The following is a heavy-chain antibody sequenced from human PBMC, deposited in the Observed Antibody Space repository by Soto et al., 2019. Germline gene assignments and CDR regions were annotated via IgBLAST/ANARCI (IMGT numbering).Heavy chain of an antibody. Sequence: PGGSLRLSCAASGFTFGISSMNWVRQAPGKGLEWVSFISSQNGHIYYADSVKGRFTISRDNAKNSLYLQMDNLRADDTATYFCASGTTLGWGLYLSSLYLDYWGQGALVTVSS. D-gene: IGHD1-1*01. CDR1: GFTFGISS. CDR3: ASGTTLGWGLYLSSLYLDY. CDR2: ISSQNGHI. V-gene: IGHV3-21*01. J-gene: IGHJ4*02.